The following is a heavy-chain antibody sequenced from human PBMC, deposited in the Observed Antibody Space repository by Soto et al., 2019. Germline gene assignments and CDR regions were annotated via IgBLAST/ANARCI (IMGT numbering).Heavy chain of an antibody. CDR2: ISAYNGNT. J-gene: IGHJ5*02. Sequence: GASVKVSCKASGYTFTSHGISWVRQAPGQGLEWMGWISAYNGNTNYAQKLQGRVTMTTDTSTSTAYMELRSLRSDDTAVYYCARVHYYDSRINWFDPWGQGTLVTVSS. V-gene: IGHV1-18*01. CDR1: GYTFTSHG. CDR3: ARVHYYDSRINWFDP. D-gene: IGHD3-22*01.